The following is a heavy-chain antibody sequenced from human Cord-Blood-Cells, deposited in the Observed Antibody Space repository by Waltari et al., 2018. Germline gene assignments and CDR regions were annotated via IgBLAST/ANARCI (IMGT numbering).Heavy chain of an antibody. CDR2: ISAYNGNT. J-gene: IGHJ4*02. CDR1: GYTFTSYG. D-gene: IGHD3-3*02. Sequence: QVQLVQSGAEVKKPGASVKVSCKASGYTFTSYGISGVRQAPGKGLEWMGWISAYNGNTNYAQKLQGRVTMTTDTSTTTAYMGLRSLRSEDTAVYYCARALMLRHFSRGYYYFDYWGQGTLVTVSS. V-gene: IGHV1-18*04. CDR3: ARALMLRHFSRGYYYFDY.